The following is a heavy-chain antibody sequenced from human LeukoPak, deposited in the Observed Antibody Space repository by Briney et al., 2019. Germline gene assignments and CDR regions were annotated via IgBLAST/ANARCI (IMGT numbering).Heavy chain of an antibody. D-gene: IGHD5-18*01. CDR2: ISSSGNTI. CDR3: ARDLRGRYNYGSDY. J-gene: IGHJ4*02. Sequence: GGSLRLSCAAFGFTFSSYEMNWIRQAPGKGLEWVSYISSSGNTIYYADSVKGRLTISRDNAKNSLYLRMNSLRAEDTAVYYCARDLRGRYNYGSDYWGQGTLVTVSS. CDR1: GFTFSSYE. V-gene: IGHV3-48*03.